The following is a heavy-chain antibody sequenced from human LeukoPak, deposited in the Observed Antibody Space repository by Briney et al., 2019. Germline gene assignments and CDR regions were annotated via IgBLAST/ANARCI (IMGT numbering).Heavy chain of an antibody. CDR2: ISGSGDSA. V-gene: IGHV3-23*01. D-gene: IGHD3-10*01. CDR1: GFIFRNYA. CDR3: AKDQWGSYYNFDY. Sequence: QPGGSLRLSCAASGFIFRNYAMSWVRQAPGKGLEWVSVISGSGDSAFYADSVKGRFTISRDSSKNTLSLQMNSLRAEDTAVYYCAKDQWGSYYNFDYWGQGTLVAVSS. J-gene: IGHJ4*02.